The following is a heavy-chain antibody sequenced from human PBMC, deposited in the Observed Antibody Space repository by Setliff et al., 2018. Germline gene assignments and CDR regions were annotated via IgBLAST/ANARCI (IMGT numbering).Heavy chain of an antibody. J-gene: IGHJ4*02. Sequence: ASVKVSCKASGYTFTNYGIAWVRQAPGQGLEWMGWISVHSGNTFYAPKFQGRVTMTTDTSTDTAYLDLRSLRSDDTAVYYCSRLVRYCSETTCQTASGAELWGQGTLVTVSS. V-gene: IGHV1-18*01. CDR2: ISVHSGNT. CDR3: SRLVRYCSETTCQTASGAEL. CDR1: GYTFTNYG. D-gene: IGHD2-8*02.